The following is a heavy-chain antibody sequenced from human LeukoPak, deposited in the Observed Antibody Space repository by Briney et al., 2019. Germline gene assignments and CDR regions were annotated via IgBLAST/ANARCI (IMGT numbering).Heavy chain of an antibody. J-gene: IGHJ4*02. CDR2: IYYTGNT. D-gene: IGHD3/OR15-3a*01. Sequence: PSETLSLTCTVSGVSISSSNSYWGWIRQPPGTGLEWIGSIYYTGNTYYNASLKSQVSISIDTSKNQFSLKLTSVTAADTSVYYCARQTGSGLFILPGGQGTLVTVSS. V-gene: IGHV4-39*01. CDR3: ARQTGSGLFILP. CDR1: GVSISSSNSY.